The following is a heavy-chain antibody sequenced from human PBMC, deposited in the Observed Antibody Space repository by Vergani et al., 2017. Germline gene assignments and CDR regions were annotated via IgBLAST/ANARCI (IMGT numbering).Heavy chain of an antibody. D-gene: IGHD3/OR15-3a*01. CDR1: GGSVDSRKHY. CDR2: VAYSGAT. Sequence: QVLLQESGPGLVKPSETLSLTCTVSGGSVDSRKHYWGWIRQPPGKGLEWIGTVAYSGATYYSPSLKNGVKVSLNTSENQFSLQISSVTAAETAVYSCAKQIYECWNGYSYYYHYYMDVWGKGTTVTVSS. J-gene: IGHJ6*03. CDR3: AKQIYECWNGYSYYYHYYMDV. V-gene: IGHV4-39*01.